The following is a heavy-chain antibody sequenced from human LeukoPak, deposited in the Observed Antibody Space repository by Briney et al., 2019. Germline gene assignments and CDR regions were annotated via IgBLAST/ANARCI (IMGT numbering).Heavy chain of an antibody. V-gene: IGHV3-30*02. CDR1: GFTFSSYG. J-gene: IGHJ6*02. CDR2: IRYDGSNK. Sequence: QTGGSLRLSCAASGFTFSSYGMHWVRQAPGKGLEWVAFIRYDGSNKYYADSVKGRFTISRDNSKNTLYLQMNSLRAEDTAVYYCAKVPGYCSSTSCHNYYYYGMDVWGQGTTVTVSS. D-gene: IGHD2-2*02. CDR3: AKVPGYCSSTSCHNYYYYGMDV.